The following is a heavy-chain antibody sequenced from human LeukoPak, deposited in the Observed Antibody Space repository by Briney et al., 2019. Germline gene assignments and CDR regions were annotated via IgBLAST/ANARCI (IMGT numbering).Heavy chain of an antibody. J-gene: IGHJ5*02. Sequence: ASVKVSCKASGYTFTSYYMNWVRQAPGQGLEWMGIINPSGGSTSYAQKFQGRVTMTRDTSTSTVYMELSSLRSEDTAVYYCARSLDGDILTGYPHSWFDPWGQGTLVTVSS. CDR3: ARSLDGDILTGYPHSWFDP. V-gene: IGHV1-46*01. CDR2: INPSGGST. D-gene: IGHD3-9*01. CDR1: GYTFTSYY.